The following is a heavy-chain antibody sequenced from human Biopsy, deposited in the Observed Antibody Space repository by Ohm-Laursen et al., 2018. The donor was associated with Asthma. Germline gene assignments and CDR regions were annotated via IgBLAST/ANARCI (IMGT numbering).Heavy chain of an antibody. D-gene: IGHD3-22*01. CDR2: IHHSGTS. J-gene: IGHJ4*02. CDR1: GDSITSGGCC. V-gene: IGHV4-31*03. CDR3: ARIPRRSGSYFVDY. Sequence: SQTLSLTCTVSGDSITSGGCCWNWICQHPGKGLEWIGYIHHSGTSYFNPSLKSRVSFSRDTSKNQFSLRLSSVTAADTAMYYCARIPRRSGSYFVDYWGQGTLVTVSS.